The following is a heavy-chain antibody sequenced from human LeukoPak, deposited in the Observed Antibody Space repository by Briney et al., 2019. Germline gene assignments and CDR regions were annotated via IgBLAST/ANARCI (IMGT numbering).Heavy chain of an antibody. Sequence: ASVKVSCKASGYTFTGYYMHWVRQAPGQGLEWMGIINPSGGSTSYAQKFQGRVTMTRDTSTSTVYMELSSLRSEDTAVYYCARCDYGDYKADYWGQGTLVTVSS. D-gene: IGHD4-17*01. CDR3: ARCDYGDYKADY. V-gene: IGHV1-46*01. CDR1: GYTFTGYY. CDR2: INPSGGST. J-gene: IGHJ4*02.